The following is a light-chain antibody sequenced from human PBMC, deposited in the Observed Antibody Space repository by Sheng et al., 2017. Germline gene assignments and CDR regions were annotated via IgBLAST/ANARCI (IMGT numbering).Light chain of an antibody. CDR1: QGIGSW. V-gene: IGKV1D-16*01. CDR3: QQYNSYPLT. J-gene: IGKJ4*01. Sequence: DIQMTQSPSSVSASVGDRVTITCRASQGIGSWLAWYQQKPGNAPKLLIYAASSLQSGVPSKFSGSGSGTDFTLTISSLQPEDFATYYCQQYNSYPLTFGGGTKVEIK. CDR2: AAS.